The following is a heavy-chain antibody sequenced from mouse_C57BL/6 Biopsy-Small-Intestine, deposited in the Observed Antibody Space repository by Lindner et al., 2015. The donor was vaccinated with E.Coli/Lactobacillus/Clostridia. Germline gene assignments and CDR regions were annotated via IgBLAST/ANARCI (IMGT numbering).Heavy chain of an antibody. CDR2: IIPIFGTA. V-gene: IGHV1-81*01. J-gene: IGHJ1*01. D-gene: IGHD1-1*01. CDR3: ARAYRGYSSGWYYYYGMDV. CDR1: GGTFSSYA. Sequence: SVKVSCKASGGTFSSYAISWVRQAPGQGLEWMGGIIPIFGTANYAQKFQGRVTITADESTSTAYMELSSLRSEDTAVYYCARAYRGYSSGWYYYYGMDVWGQGTTVTASS.